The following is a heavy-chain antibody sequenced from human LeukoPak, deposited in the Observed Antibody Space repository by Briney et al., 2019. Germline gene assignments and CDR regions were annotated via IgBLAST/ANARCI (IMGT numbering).Heavy chain of an antibody. D-gene: IGHD5-24*01. CDR1: GGSISSYY. CDR3: ARYRRDGHNWYYFDY. CDR2: ICYSGST. V-gene: IGHV4-59*01. J-gene: IGHJ4*02. Sequence: SETLSLTCTVSGGSISSYYWSWIRQPPGKGLEWIGYICYSGSTNYNPSLKSRVTISVDTSKNQFSLKLSSVTAADTAVYFCARYRRDGHNWYYFDYWGQGTLVTVSS.